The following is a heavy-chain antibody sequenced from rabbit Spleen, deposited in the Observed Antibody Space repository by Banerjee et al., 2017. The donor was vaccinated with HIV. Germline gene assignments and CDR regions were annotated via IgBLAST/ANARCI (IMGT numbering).Heavy chain of an antibody. J-gene: IGHJ4*01. D-gene: IGHD4-1*01. CDR2: VYGGTGGYT. V-gene: IGHV1S45*01. CDR1: GFSFSSSHW. CDR3: ARDLAGAIGWNFYL. Sequence: QEQLEESGGDLVTPGGSLTLTCTVSGFSFSSSHWMCWVRQAPGKGLEWIACVYGGTGGYTYYASWAKGRFTISRTSSTTVTLQMTSLTAADTATYFCARDLAGAIGWNFYLWGQGTLVTVS.